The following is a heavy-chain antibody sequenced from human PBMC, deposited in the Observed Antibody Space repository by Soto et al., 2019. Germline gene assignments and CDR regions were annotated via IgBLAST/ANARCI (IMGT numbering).Heavy chain of an antibody. D-gene: IGHD5-18*01. CDR1: GFTFSSYG. CDR2: ISYDGSNK. Sequence: PGGSLRLSCAASGFTFSSYGMHWVRQAPGKGLEWVAVISYDGSNKYCADSVKGRFTISRDNSRNTLYLQMNSLRAEDTAVYYCAKSGGYSYGQWGFYRDDYYYGMDVWGQGTTVTVSS. J-gene: IGHJ6*02. V-gene: IGHV3-30*18. CDR3: AKSGGYSYGQWGFYRDDYYYGMDV.